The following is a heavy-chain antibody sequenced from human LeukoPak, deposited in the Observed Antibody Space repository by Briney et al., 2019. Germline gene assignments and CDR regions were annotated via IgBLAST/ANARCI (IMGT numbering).Heavy chain of an antibody. D-gene: IGHD2-2*01. CDR1: GYTFSNFG. CDR2: ISGNNDNP. Sequence: ASVKVSCKASGYTFSNFGISWVRQAPGQGLEWMGWISGNNDNPNYGQKFQGRFTVTSDTSTRTAYMELKRLRSDDTAVYYCARDGTSTDDYWGQGTLVTVSS. CDR3: ARDGTSTDDY. V-gene: IGHV1-18*01. J-gene: IGHJ4*02.